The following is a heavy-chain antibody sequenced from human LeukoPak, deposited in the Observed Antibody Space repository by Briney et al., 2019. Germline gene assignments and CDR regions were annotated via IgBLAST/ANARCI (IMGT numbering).Heavy chain of an antibody. CDR1: GGSISSYY. V-gene: IGHV4-59*12. CDR2: IYYSGST. J-gene: IGHJ4*02. CDR3: ARVPYGGNW. Sequence: SETLSLTCTVSGGSISSYYWSWIRQPPGKGLEWIGEIYYSGSTNYNPSLKSRVTISVDTSKNQFSLKLSSVTAADTAVYYCARVPYGGNWWGQGTLVTASS. D-gene: IGHD4/OR15-4a*01.